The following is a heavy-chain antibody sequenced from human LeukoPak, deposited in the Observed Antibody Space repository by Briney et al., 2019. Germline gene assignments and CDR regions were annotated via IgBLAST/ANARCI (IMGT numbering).Heavy chain of an antibody. D-gene: IGHD1/OR15-1a*01. CDR3: ARRGGTRHVSYFDY. CDR2: IIPIFGTA. V-gene: IGHV1-69*13. J-gene: IGHJ4*02. CDR1: GYTFTSYG. Sequence: GASVKVSCKASGYTFTSYGISWVRQAPGQGLEWMGGIIPIFGTANYAQKFQGRVTITADESTSTAYMELSSLRSEDTAVYYCARRGGTRHVSYFDYWGQGTLVTVSS.